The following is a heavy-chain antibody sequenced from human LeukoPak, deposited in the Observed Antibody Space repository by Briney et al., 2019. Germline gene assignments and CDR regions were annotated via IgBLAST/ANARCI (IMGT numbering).Heavy chain of an antibody. J-gene: IGHJ5*02. D-gene: IGHD3-10*01. CDR2: ISSSGSTI. V-gene: IGHV3-11*01. Sequence: GGSLRLSCAASGFTFSDYYMSWIRQAPGKGLEWVSYISSSGSTIYYADSVNGRFTISRDNAKNSLYLQMNSLRAEDTAVYYCARDPYGSGSRYNWFDPWGQGTLVTVSS. CDR3: ARDPYGSGSRYNWFDP. CDR1: GFTFSDYY.